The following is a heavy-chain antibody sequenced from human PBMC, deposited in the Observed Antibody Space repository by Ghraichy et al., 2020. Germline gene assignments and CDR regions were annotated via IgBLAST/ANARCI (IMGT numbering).Heavy chain of an antibody. CDR2: IYHSGST. J-gene: IGHJ4*02. CDR1: GGSISSSNW. Sequence: SETLSLTCAVSGGSISSSNWWSWVRQPPGKGLEWIGEIYHSGSTNYNPSLKSRVTISVDKSKNQFSLKLSSVTAADTAVYYCARTYYYDSSWWGVDYWGQGTLVTVSS. CDR3: ARTYYYDSSWWGVDY. V-gene: IGHV4-4*02. D-gene: IGHD3-22*01.